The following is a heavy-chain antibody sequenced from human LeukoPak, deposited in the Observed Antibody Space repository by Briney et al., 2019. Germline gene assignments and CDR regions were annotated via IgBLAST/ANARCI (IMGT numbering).Heavy chain of an antibody. Sequence: GGSLRLSCAASGFTFSSYAMYWVRQAPGMGLEWVAVISYDGSDKNYADSVKGRFTISRDNSKNALYLQMNGLRAEDTAVYSWARSSGNYFSYYYMDVWGKGTTVTVSS. CDR3: ARSSGNYFSYYYMDV. CDR2: ISYDGSDK. CDR1: GFTFSSYA. J-gene: IGHJ6*03. D-gene: IGHD3-10*01. V-gene: IGHV3-30*01.